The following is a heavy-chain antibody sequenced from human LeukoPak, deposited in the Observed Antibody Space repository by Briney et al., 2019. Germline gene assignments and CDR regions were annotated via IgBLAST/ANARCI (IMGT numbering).Heavy chain of an antibody. CDR2: ISSSDTTI. J-gene: IGHJ4*02. D-gene: IGHD2-2*01. CDR3: ARADCSSTSCYELDY. CDR1: GFTFSDYY. Sequence: TGGSLRLSCAGSGFTFSDYYMSWIRQAPGKGLEWVSYISSSDTTIYYADSVKGRFTISRDNAQNSLYLQMNTLRADDTAVYYCARADCSSTSCYELDYWGQGTLVTVSS. V-gene: IGHV3-11*04.